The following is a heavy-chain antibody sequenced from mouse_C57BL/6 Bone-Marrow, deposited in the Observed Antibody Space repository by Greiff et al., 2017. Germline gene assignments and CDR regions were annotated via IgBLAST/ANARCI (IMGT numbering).Heavy chain of an antibody. CDR3: ARNYSNYPDWYFDV. CDR1: GYTFTSYN. J-gene: IGHJ1*03. V-gene: IGHV1-12*01. Sequence: LQQSGAELVRPGASVQMSCKASGYTFTSYNMHWVKQTPRQGLEWIGAIYPGNGDTSYNQKFKGKATLTVDKSSSTAYMQLSSLTSEDSAVYFCARNYSNYPDWYFDVWGTGTTVTVSS. D-gene: IGHD2-5*01. CDR2: IYPGNGDT.